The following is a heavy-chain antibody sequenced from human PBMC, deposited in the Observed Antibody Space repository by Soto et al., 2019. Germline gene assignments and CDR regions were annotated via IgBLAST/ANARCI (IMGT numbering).Heavy chain of an antibody. J-gene: IGHJ4*02. V-gene: IGHV3-23*01. CDR3: ARDVRASGEMFDY. CDR1: GFTFTNYG. D-gene: IGHD4-17*01. CDR2: VSGAASNQ. Sequence: GSLRLSCAASGFTFTNYGLSCVRKAPGKVLHWVATVSGAASNQQYSDSVKGRFTISRDNSKSILFLQMKSLRVEDTAIYYCARDVRASGEMFDYWGQGTQVTVSS.